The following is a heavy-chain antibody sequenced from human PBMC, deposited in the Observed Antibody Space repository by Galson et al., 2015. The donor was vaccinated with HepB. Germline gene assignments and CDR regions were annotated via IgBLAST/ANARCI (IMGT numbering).Heavy chain of an antibody. CDR1: GFTFSSYA. CDR3: ARSRYGGSSSFDY. CDR2: ISYDGSNK. Sequence: SLRLSCAASGFTFSSYAMHWVRQAPGKGLEWVAVISYDGSNKYYADSVKGRFTISRDNSKNTLYLQMNSLRAEDTAVYYCARSRYGGSSSFDYWGQGTLVTVSS. D-gene: IGHD1-26*01. V-gene: IGHV3-30-3*01. J-gene: IGHJ4*02.